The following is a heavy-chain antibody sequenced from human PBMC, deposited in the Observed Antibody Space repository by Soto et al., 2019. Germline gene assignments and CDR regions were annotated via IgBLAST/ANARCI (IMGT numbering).Heavy chain of an antibody. V-gene: IGHV2-5*02. D-gene: IGHD1-26*01. CDR3: AHSLIVGATTLYFDY. CDR2: IYWDDDK. J-gene: IGHJ4*02. Sequence: QITLKASGPTLVKPTQTLTLTCTFSGFSLSTSGVGVGWLRQPQGKALEWLALIYWDDDKRYSLSLKSRLTTTKDTSKNQVVLTMTNMDPVDTATYSCAHSLIVGATTLYFDYWGQGTLVTVSS. CDR1: GFSLSTSGVG.